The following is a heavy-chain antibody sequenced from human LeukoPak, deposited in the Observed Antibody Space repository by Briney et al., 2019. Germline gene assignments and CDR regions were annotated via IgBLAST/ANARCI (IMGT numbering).Heavy chain of an antibody. CDR1: GFTFSSYS. J-gene: IGHJ6*03. CDR3: ARSKGEQLASYYYYMDV. CDR2: ISSSSSYI. Sequence: PGGSLRLSCAASGFTFSSYSMNWVRQAPGKGLEWVSSISSSSSYIYYADSVKGRFTISRDNAKNSLYLQMNSLRAEDTAVYYCARSKGEQLASYYYYMDVWGKGTTVTVSS. V-gene: IGHV3-21*01. D-gene: IGHD6-6*01.